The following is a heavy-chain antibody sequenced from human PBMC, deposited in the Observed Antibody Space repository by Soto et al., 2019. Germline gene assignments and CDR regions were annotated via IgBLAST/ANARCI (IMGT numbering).Heavy chain of an antibody. J-gene: IGHJ4*02. CDR3: AREEAGYYFDY. CDR1: GGSISSGGYY. V-gene: IGHV4-31*03. Sequence: PSETLSLTCTVSGGSISSGGYYWSWIRQHPGKGLEWIGNIYYSGSTYHNPSLKSRVTISVDMSKNQFSLKLTSVTAADTAVYYCAREEAGYYFDYWGQGTLVTVSS. CDR2: IYYSGST.